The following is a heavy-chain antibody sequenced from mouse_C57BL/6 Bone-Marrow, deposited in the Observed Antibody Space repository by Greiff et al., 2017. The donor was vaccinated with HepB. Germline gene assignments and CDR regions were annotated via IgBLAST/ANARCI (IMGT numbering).Heavy chain of an antibody. J-gene: IGHJ2*01. Sequence: EVQLQQSGPELVKPGDSVKISCKASGYSFTGYFMNWVMQSHGKSLEWIGRINPYNGDTFYNQKFKGKATLTVDKSSSTAHMELRSLTSEDSAVYYCARAGADYGEGNYFDYWGQGTTLTVSS. D-gene: IGHD2-4*01. CDR2: INPYNGDT. CDR3: ARAGADYGEGNYFDY. CDR1: GYSFTGYF. V-gene: IGHV1-20*01.